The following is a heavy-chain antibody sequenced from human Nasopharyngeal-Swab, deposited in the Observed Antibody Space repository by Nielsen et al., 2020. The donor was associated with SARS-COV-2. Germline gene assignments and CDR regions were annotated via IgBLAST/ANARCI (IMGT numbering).Heavy chain of an antibody. D-gene: IGHD6-13*01. J-gene: IGHJ1*01. CDR2: ISGSVGST. Sequence: GESLKISCAASGFTFSNYAMSWVRQAPGKGLEWVSSISGSVGSTYYADSVKGRFTISRDNSKHTLSLQMNSLRAEDTAVYYCAKDGEEQQLVRYFQHWGQGTLVTVSS. CDR3: AKDGEEQQLVRYFQH. CDR1: GFTFSNYA. V-gene: IGHV3-23*01.